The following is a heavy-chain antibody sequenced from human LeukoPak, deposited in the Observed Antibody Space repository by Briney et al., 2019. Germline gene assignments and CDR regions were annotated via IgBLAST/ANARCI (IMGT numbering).Heavy chain of an antibody. V-gene: IGHV1-18*01. D-gene: IGHD6-13*01. Sequence: ASVKVSCKASGYTFTNYGISWVRQAPGQGLEWMGWISAYNGNTNYAQKFQGRVTMTRDTSISTAYMELSRLRSDDTAVYYCARVRQQQPDYWGQGTLVTVSS. CDR3: ARVRQQQPDY. J-gene: IGHJ4*02. CDR2: ISAYNGNT. CDR1: GYTFTNYG.